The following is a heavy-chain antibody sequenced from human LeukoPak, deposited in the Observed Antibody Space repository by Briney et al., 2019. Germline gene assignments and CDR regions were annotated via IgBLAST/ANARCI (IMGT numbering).Heavy chain of an antibody. D-gene: IGHD5-18*01. Sequence: SETLSLTCTVSNGSISSYYWSWIRQPAGKRLEWIGHIYISGSTNYNPSLKSRVTISVDTSKNQFSLKLSSVTAADTAVYYCARGRGYSFIGRYYYYMDVWGKGTTVTVSS. V-gene: IGHV4-4*07. CDR3: ARGRGYSFIGRYYYYMDV. CDR1: NGSISSYY. J-gene: IGHJ6*03. CDR2: IYISGST.